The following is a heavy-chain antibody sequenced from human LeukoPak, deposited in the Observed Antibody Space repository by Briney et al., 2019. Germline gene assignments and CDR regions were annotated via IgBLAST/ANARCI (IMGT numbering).Heavy chain of an antibody. V-gene: IGHV4-4*07. CDR2: IYYTGST. D-gene: IGHD1-26*01. J-gene: IGHJ4*02. CDR3: ARYGGSPSNYFGL. CDR1: GASFNSYH. Sequence: SETLSLTCSVSGASFNSYHWSWIRQSAGKGLEWIARIYYTGSTSYNPALKSRVTISVDTSKNHFSLKLSSVTAADTAVYYCARYGGSPSNYFGLWGQGTLITVSS.